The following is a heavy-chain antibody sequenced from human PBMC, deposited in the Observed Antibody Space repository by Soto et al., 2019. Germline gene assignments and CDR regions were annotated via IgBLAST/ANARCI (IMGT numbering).Heavy chain of an antibody. V-gene: IGHV1-2*02. CDR3: ARGEVAAAGTFWFDP. CDR1: GYTFTGYY. D-gene: IGHD6-13*01. J-gene: IGHJ5*02. Sequence: RASVKVSCKASGYTFTGYYMHWVRQAPGQGLEWMGWINPNSGGTNYAQKFQGRVTMTRDTSISTACMELSRLRSDDTAVYYCARGEVAAAGTFWFDPWGQGTLVTVSS. CDR2: INPNSGGT.